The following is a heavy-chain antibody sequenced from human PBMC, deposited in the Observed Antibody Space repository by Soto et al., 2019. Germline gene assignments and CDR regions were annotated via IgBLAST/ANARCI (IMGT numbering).Heavy chain of an antibody. J-gene: IGHJ5*02. CDR2: IIPIFGTA. CDR1: GGTFSSYA. CDR3: AREGGGGYRYGTPGNWFDP. Sequence: EASVKVSCKASGGTFSSYAISWVRQAPGQGLEWMGGIIPIFGTANYAQKFQGRVTITADKSTSTAYMELSSLRSEDTAVYYCAREGGGGYRYGTPGNWFDPWGQGTLVTVSS. D-gene: IGHD5-18*01. V-gene: IGHV1-69*06.